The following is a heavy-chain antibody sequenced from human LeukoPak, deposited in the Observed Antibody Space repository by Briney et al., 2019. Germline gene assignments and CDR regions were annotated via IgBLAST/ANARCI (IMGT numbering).Heavy chain of an antibody. J-gene: IGHJ4*02. V-gene: IGHV3-21*01. Sequence: GGSLRLSCAASGFTFSSYSMNWVRQPPGKGLEWVSSISSSSSYIYYADSLKGRFTISRDNAKNSLYLQMNSLRAEDTAVYYCAGEAEVVAATTDYWGQGTLVTVSS. CDR3: AGEAEVVAATTDY. CDR2: ISSSSSYI. CDR1: GFTFSSYS. D-gene: IGHD2-15*01.